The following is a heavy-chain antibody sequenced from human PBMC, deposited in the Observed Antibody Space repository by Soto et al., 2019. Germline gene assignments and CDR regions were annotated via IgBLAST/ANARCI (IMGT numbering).Heavy chain of an antibody. CDR2: IKSKTDGGTT. V-gene: IGHV3-15*01. Sequence: EVQLVESGGGLVKPGGSLRLSCAASGFTFSNAWMSWVRQAPGKGLEWVGRIKSKTDGGTTDYAAPVKGRFTISRDDSKNTLYLQINSLKTEDTAVYYCTTDMDYGDEQQDYWGQGTLVTVSS. CDR3: TTDMDYGDEQQDY. D-gene: IGHD4-17*01. J-gene: IGHJ4*02. CDR1: GFTFSNAW.